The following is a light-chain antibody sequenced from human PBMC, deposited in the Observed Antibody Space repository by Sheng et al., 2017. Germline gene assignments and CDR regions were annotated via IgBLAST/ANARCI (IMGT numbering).Light chain of an antibody. CDR3: QSYDSSNWV. Sequence: NFMLTQPHSVSESPGKTVTISCTRSSGSVASNYVQWYQKRPGSSPTTVIYEDNQRLSGVPDRFSGSIDSSSNSVSLTISGLKTEDEADYYCQSYDSSNWVFGGGTKLTVL. J-gene: IGLJ3*02. V-gene: IGLV6-57*01. CDR2: EDN. CDR1: SGSVASNY.